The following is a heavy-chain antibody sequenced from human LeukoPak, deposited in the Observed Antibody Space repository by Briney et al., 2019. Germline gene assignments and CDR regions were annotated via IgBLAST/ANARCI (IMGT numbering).Heavy chain of an antibody. CDR2: INHSGST. V-gene: IGHV4-34*01. CDR3: AGAYSPGGYYYYYYGMDV. Sequence: SETLSLTCTVSGGSISTYYWSWIRQPPGKGLEWIGEINHSGSTNYNPSLKSRVTISVDTSKNQFSLRLSSVTAADTAVYYCAGAYSPGGYYYYYYGMDVWGQGTTVTASS. CDR1: GGSISTYY. J-gene: IGHJ6*02. D-gene: IGHD5-18*01.